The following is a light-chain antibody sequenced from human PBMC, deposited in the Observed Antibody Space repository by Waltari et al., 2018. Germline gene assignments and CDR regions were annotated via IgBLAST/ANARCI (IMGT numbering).Light chain of an antibody. CDR3: QHYVRLPAT. CDR2: GAS. CDR1: QSVSRT. V-gene: IGKV3-20*01. Sequence: PGERATLSCRASQSVSRTLAWYQQKPGQAPRRLIYGASTRATGIPERFSGGGSGTDFSLTISRLEPEDFAVYYCQHYVRLPATFGQGTKVEIK. J-gene: IGKJ1*01.